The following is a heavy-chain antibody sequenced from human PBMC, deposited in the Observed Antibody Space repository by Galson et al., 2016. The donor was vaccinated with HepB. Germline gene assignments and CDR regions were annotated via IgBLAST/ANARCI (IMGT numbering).Heavy chain of an antibody. CDR1: GFSLSTTGMS. V-gene: IGHV2-70*01. Sequence: PALVKPTQTLTLTCTFSGFSLSTTGMSVNWIRQPPGKALEWLGLIDWDDDKYYSTSVKTRLTISKDTSKNQVVLAMTNMDPVDTATYYCARLSPRFGMDVWGQGTTVTVSS. D-gene: IGHD3-16*02. J-gene: IGHJ6*02. CDR3: ARLSPRFGMDV. CDR2: IDWDDDK.